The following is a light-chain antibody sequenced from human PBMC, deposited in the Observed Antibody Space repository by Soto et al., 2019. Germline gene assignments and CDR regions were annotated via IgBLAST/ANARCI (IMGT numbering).Light chain of an antibody. Sequence: QSALTQPPSASGSPGQSVTISCTGTKNDIGVYDFVSWYQHHPGKAPRLIIYEVVQRPSGVPDRFSGSKSGNTASLTVSGLQAADEGEYFCKSYAGSNTYVFGSGTKLTVL. CDR1: KNDIGVYDF. CDR2: EVV. CDR3: KSYAGSNTYV. V-gene: IGLV2-8*01. J-gene: IGLJ1*01.